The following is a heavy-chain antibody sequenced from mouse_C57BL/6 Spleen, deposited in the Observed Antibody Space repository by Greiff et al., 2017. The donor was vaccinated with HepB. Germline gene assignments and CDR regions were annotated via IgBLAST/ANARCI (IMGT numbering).Heavy chain of an antibody. CDR1: GYTFTDYY. V-gene: IGHV1-76*01. CDR2: IYPGSGNT. J-gene: IGHJ3*01. CDR3: ARSREEPFAY. Sequence: VQLQESGAELVRPGASVKLSCKASGYTFTDYYINWVKQRPGQGLEWIARIYPGSGNTYYNEKFKGKATLTAEKSSSTAYMQLSSLTSEDSAVYFCARSREEPFAYWGQGTLVTVSA.